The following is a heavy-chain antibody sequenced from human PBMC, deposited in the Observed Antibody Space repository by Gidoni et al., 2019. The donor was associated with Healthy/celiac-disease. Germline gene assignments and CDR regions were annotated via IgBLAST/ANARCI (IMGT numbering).Heavy chain of an antibody. D-gene: IGHD6-19*01. V-gene: IGHV3-23*01. CDR2: ISGSGGST. J-gene: IGHJ4*02. Sequence: EVQLLESGGGLVQPGGSLRLSCAASGFTFSSYAMSWVRQAPGKGVEWVSAISGSGGSTYYADSVKGRFTISRDNSKNTLYLQMNSLRAEDTAVYYCAKSMYSSPTPFDYWGQGTLVTVSS. CDR3: AKSMYSSPTPFDY. CDR1: GFTFSSYA.